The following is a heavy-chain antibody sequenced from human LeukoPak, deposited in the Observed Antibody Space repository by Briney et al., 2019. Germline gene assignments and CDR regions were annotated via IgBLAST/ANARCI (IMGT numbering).Heavy chain of an antibody. CDR1: GYTFTGYY. V-gene: IGHV1-2*02. D-gene: IGHD2-2*02. Sequence: ASVKVSCKASGYTFTGYYMHWVRQAPGQGLEWMGWINPNSGGTNYAQKFQGRVTMTRDTFISTAYMELSRLRSDDTAVYYCAREEVPAAIPVFGYWGQGTLVTVSS. CDR2: INPNSGGT. CDR3: AREEVPAAIPVFGY. J-gene: IGHJ4*02.